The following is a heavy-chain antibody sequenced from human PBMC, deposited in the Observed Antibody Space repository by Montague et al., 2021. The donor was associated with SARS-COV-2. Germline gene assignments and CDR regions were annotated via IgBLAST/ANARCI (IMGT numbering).Heavy chain of an antibody. CDR1: GGSITSYY. D-gene: IGHD3-3*01. J-gene: IGHJ5*02. CDR2: IYTSGST. Sequence: SETLSLTCTVSGGSITSYYWSWIRQPAGKGLECIGLIYTSGSTNYNPSLKSRVTMSVDTSRKQFSLELTSVTAADTAVYYCARQKMGSVTIFGVVMHDRWFDPWGQGTLVTVSS. V-gene: IGHV4-4*07. CDR3: ARQKMGSVTIFGVVMHDRWFDP.